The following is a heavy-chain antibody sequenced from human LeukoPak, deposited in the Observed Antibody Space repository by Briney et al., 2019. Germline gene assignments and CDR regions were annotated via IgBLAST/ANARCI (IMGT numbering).Heavy chain of an antibody. J-gene: IGHJ3*02. CDR2: INHSGST. D-gene: IGHD6-13*01. CDR1: GGSFSGYY. CDR3: ARGPRHYSSRAEVAFDI. V-gene: IGHV4-34*01. Sequence: SETLSLTCAVYGGSFSGYYWSWIRQPPGKGLEWIGEINHSGSTNYNPSLKSRVTISVDTSKNQFSLKLSSVTAADTAVYYCARGPRHYSSRAEVAFDIWGQGTMVAVSS.